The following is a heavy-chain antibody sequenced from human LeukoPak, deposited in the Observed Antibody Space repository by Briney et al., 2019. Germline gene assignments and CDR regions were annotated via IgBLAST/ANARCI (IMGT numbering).Heavy chain of an antibody. CDR2: ISHTGIA. J-gene: IGHJ4*02. D-gene: IGHD3-3*01. CDR3: TGHAIFFFDY. Sequence: TSETLSLTCAVYGGSFSGYRWSWIRQSPGKGLEWIGEISHTGIASYNPSLKSRVAISVDASKNQFSLRMDSVTAADRAVYDSTGHAIFFFDYWGRGTLVTVSS. CDR1: GGSFSGYR. V-gene: IGHV4-34*01.